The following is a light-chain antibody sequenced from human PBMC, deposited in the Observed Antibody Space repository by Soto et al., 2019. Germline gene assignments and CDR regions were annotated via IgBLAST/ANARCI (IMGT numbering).Light chain of an antibody. V-gene: IGKV1-27*01. CDR3: QHYNKAPWT. CDR1: QDIYTF. CDR2: DAS. J-gene: IGKJ1*01. Sequence: IQMTQSPSSLSASVGDRVTITCRASQDIYTFLAWYQQRPGKAPELLIYDASTLQAGVPSRFSGDGFGTHFTLTISCLQPEDVATYYCQHYNKAPWTFGQGTKV.